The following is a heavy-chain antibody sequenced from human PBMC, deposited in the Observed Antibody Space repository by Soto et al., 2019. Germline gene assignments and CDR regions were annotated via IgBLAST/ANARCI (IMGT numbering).Heavy chain of an antibody. J-gene: IGHJ4*02. CDR3: VRGRSYSVYDF. CDR2: IYPSGST. Sequence: SETLSLTCTVSGGSVSGHSWVWIRQPAGKGLEWIGHIYPSGSTSYNPSLRSRVTMSIDTSTNKIFLNLTSVTAADTAVFYCVRGRSYSVYDFWGPGTLVTVSS. D-gene: IGHD5-12*01. CDR1: GGSVSGHS. V-gene: IGHV4-4*07.